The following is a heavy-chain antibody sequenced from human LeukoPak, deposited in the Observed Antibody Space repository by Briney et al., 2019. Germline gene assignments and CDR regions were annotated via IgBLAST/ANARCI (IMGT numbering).Heavy chain of an antibody. CDR3: ASRFDYYGSGIHENWFDP. Sequence: SETLSLTCAVYGGSFSGYYWTWIRQPPGKGLEWIGEINHSGSTNYKPSLKSRVTISVDTSKNQFSLKLSSVTAADTAVYYCASRFDYYGSGIHENWFDPWGQGTLVTVSS. CDR2: INHSGST. J-gene: IGHJ5*02. V-gene: IGHV4-34*01. D-gene: IGHD3-10*01. CDR1: GGSFSGYY.